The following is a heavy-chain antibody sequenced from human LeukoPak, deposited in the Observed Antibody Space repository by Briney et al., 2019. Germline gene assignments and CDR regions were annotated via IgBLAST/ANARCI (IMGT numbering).Heavy chain of an antibody. D-gene: IGHD2-21*02. V-gene: IGHV3-7*01. Sequence: GGSLRLSCAASGFTFTNYWMSWVRQAPGKGLEWVANINQDGGEKYYVDSVKGRFTISRDNAKNSLYLQMNNLRAEDTAVYYCARLTRTYCGGDCSLDYWGQGTLVTVSS. CDR3: ARLTRTYCGGDCSLDY. J-gene: IGHJ4*02. CDR2: INQDGGEK. CDR1: GFTFTNYW.